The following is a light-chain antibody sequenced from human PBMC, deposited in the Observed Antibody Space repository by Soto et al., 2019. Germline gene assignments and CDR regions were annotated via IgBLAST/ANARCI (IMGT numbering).Light chain of an antibody. CDR3: SSYTSSNTEV. CDR1: SSDVGGYNY. V-gene: IGLV2-14*03. Sequence: QSVLSQPASVSGSPGQSITISCTGTSSDVGGYNYVSWYQHHPGKAPKLMIYDVSTRPSGVSNRFSGSKSGNTASLTISGLQAEDEADYYCSSYTSSNTEVFGPGTKLTVL. CDR2: DVS. J-gene: IGLJ1*01.